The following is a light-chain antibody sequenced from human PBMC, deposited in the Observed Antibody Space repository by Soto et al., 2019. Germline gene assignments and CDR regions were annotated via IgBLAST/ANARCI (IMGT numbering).Light chain of an antibody. V-gene: IGLV2-8*01. CDR2: EVT. CDR1: SSDVGGFKY. J-gene: IGLJ2*01. CDR3: SSYARSNNWSVV. Sequence: QYALTQPPSASGSPGQSVTISCTGTSSDVGGFKYVSWYQHYPGKAPKLIIYEVTKRPSGVPDRFSGSKSGNTASLTISGLQADDEAEYYCSSYARSNNWSVVFGGGTKLTVL.